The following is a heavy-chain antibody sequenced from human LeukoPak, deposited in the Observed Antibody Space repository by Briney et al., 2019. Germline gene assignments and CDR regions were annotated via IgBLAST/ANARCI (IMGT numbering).Heavy chain of an antibody. CDR3: ARDLSSGWYYYFDY. V-gene: IGHV1-2*02. CDR2: INPNSGGT. D-gene: IGHD6-19*01. CDR1: GYTFTGYY. J-gene: IGHJ4*02. Sequence: APVMVSCKASGYTFTGYYMHWVRQAPGQGLEWMGWINPNSGGTNYAQKFQGRVTMTRDTSISTAYMELSRLRSDDTAVYYCARDLSSGWYYYFDYWGQGTLATVSS.